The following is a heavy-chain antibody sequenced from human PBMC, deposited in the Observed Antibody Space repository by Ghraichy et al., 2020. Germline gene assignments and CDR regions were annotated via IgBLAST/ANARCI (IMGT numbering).Heavy chain of an antibody. J-gene: IGHJ3*02. CDR1: GGSFSGYY. CDR2: INHSGST. Sequence: SETLSLTCAVYGGSFSGYYWSWIRQPPGKGLEWIGEINHSGSTNYNPSLKSRVTISVDTSKNQFSLKLSSVTAADTAVYYCARVRLRSRYDFWSGYQRDAFDIWGQGTMVTVSS. CDR3: ARVRLRSRYDFWSGYQRDAFDI. V-gene: IGHV4-34*01. D-gene: IGHD3-3*01.